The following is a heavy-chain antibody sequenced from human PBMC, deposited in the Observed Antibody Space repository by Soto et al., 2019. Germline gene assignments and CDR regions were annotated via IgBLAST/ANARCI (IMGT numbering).Heavy chain of an antibody. Sequence: GGSLRLSCAGSGFIFSNYGMHWVRQAPGKGLEWVAFISYDGSDILYADSVKGRFTISRDNSKRTLFLHMNRPRAEDTAVYFCAIVRVADSPLDHWGQGSLVTVSS. V-gene: IGHV3-30*02. CDR3: AIVRVADSPLDH. CDR1: GFIFSNYG. D-gene: IGHD3-10*02. CDR2: ISYDGSDI. J-gene: IGHJ4*02.